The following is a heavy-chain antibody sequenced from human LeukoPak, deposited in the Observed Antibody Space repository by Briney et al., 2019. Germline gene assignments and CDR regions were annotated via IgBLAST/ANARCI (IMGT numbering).Heavy chain of an antibody. J-gene: IGHJ4*02. Sequence: GASVKVSCKASGYTFSNYYIHWVRQAPGHGLEWMGRIIPILGIANYAQKFQGRVTITADKSTSTAYMELSSLRSEDTAVYYCELGSHNYYDSSGYYYDRAYYFDYWGQGTLVTVSS. CDR3: ELGSHNYYDSSGYYYDRAYYFDY. CDR2: IIPILGIA. V-gene: IGHV1-69*02. CDR1: GYTFSNYY. D-gene: IGHD3-22*01.